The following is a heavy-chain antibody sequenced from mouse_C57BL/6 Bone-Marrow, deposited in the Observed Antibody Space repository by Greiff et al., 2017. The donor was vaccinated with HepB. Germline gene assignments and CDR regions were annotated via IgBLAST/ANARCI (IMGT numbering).Heavy chain of an antibody. J-gene: IGHJ3*01. CDR3: ASPSWFAY. V-gene: IGHV1-4*01. CDR1: GYTFTSYT. Sequence: QVQLQQSGAELARPGASVKMSCKASGYTFTSYTMHWVKQRPGQGLEWIGYINPSSGYTKYTQKFKDKATLTEDKSSSTAYMQLSSLTSEDSAVYYCASPSWFAYWGQGTLVTVSA. CDR2: INPSSGYT.